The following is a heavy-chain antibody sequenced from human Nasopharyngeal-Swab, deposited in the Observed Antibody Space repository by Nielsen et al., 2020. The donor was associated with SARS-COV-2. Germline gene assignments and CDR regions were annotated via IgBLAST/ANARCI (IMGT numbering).Heavy chain of an antibody. D-gene: IGHD3-3*01. CDR3: TKNLRSEYLHDAFDI. Sequence: GESLKISCAASGFPFSNYAMHWVRQAPGKGLEWVAVISNDGSNKFYGDSVKGQITISRDNYKNTLYLEMNSLRTDDTAVYYCTKNLRSEYLHDAFDIWGQGTMVTVSS. CDR1: GFPFSNYA. V-gene: IGHV3-30*18. CDR2: ISNDGSNK. J-gene: IGHJ3*02.